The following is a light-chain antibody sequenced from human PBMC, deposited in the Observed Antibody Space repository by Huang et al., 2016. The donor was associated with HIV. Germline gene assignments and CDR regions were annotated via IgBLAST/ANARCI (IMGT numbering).Light chain of an antibody. CDR2: GAS. CDR1: QSITDD. CDR3: LQDHNYPRT. Sequence: IQMTQSPSSLSASVGDRVTITCRASQSITDDLAWYQQKPGKAPKLLISGASTLRSGVPARFSGSGSVTDFTLTISSLQPEDYATYYCLQDHNYPRTFGQGTKVEI. J-gene: IGKJ1*01. V-gene: IGKV1-6*01.